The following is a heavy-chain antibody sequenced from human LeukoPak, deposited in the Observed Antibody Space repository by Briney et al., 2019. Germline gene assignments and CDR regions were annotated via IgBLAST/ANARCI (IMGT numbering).Heavy chain of an antibody. D-gene: IGHD3-16*02. CDR1: GGTFSSYG. V-gene: IGHV1-18*01. Sequence: ASVKVSCKASGGTFSSYGISWVRQAPGQGLEWMGWISAYNGNTNYAQKPQGRVTMTTDTSTSTAYMELRSLRSDDTAVYYCARVPTHYDYVWGSYRYTGDYWGQGTLVTVSS. J-gene: IGHJ4*02. CDR3: ARVPTHYDYVWGSYRYTGDY. CDR2: ISAYNGNT.